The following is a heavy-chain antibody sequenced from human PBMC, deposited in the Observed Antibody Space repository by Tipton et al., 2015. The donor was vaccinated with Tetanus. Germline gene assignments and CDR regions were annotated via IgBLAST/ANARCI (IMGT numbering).Heavy chain of an antibody. CDR3: ARESVAFNSYGPPYFDY. V-gene: IGHV4-59*01. D-gene: IGHD5-18*01. CDR1: GGSISSYY. Sequence: LRLSCTVSGGSISSYYWSWIRQPPGKGLEWIGYIYYSGSTNYNPPLKSRVTISVDTSKNQFSLKLSSVTAADTAVFYCARESVAFNSYGPPYFDYWGQGPLVPVSS. J-gene: IGHJ4*02. CDR2: IYYSGST.